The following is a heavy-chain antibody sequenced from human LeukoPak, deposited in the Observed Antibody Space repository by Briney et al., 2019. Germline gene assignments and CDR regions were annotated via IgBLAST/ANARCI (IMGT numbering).Heavy chain of an antibody. CDR1: GFAFSTYA. J-gene: IGHJ2*01. D-gene: IGHD6-19*01. V-gene: IGHV3-23*01. Sequence: GGSLRLSCAASGFAFSTYAMSWVRQTPGKGLEWVSAISDSGSTTHYTDSVRGRFSISRDNSKNTLYLQMNSLRAEDTAVYYCAKCAYSSGWYFDLWGRGTLVTVSS. CDR3: AKCAYSSGWYFDL. CDR2: ISDSGSTT.